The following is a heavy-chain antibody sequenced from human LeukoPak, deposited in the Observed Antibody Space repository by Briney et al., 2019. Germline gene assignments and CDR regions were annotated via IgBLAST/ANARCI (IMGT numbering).Heavy chain of an antibody. D-gene: IGHD1-26*01. Sequence: SETLSLTCTVSGGSISDYYWTWIRQPPGKGLEWIGYIYYSGSTSYNPSLKSRVTISVDTSKKQFSLKLSSVTAADTAFYYCARYIVSYPHDAFDIWGQGTMVTVSS. CDR3: ARYIVSYPHDAFDI. CDR1: GGSISDYY. J-gene: IGHJ3*02. CDR2: IYYSGST. V-gene: IGHV4-59*01.